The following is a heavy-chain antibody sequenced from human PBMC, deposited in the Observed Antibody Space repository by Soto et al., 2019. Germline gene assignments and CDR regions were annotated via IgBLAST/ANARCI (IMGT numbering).Heavy chain of an antibody. V-gene: IGHV4-39*01. D-gene: IGHD2-15*01. CDR2: IYYSGST. CDR3: ARLGGVVAASDFDY. J-gene: IGHJ4*02. Sequence: QVQLQESGPGLVKPSETLSLTCTVSGDSISTSGYYWGWVRQPPGKGLEWVGTIYYSGSTYYNPSLKSRLTISQHTSENQFSLKLTAVTAADTAVYYCARLGGVVAASDFDYWGQGTLVTVSS. CDR1: GDSISTSGYY.